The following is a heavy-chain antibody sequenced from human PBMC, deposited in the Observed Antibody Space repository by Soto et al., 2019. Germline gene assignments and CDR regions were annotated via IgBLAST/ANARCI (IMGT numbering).Heavy chain of an antibody. CDR2: ISPYTGNT. J-gene: IGHJ6*02. CDR3: VMVDNYVTPTPQDV. Sequence: QVKLVQSGDEVKKPGASVKVSCKASGYIFVNYGIAWVRQAPRQGLEWMGWISPYTGNTHSASKVQGRLTMTTDTSTSSAYMDLGSLTSDDTAVYYCVMVDNYVTPTPQDVWGQGTTVTVSS. V-gene: IGHV1-18*01. CDR1: GYIFVNYG. D-gene: IGHD3-16*01.